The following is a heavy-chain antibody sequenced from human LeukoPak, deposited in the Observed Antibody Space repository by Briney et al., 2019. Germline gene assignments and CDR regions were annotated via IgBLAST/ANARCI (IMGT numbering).Heavy chain of an antibody. CDR3: ASLYGDYQGSDY. CDR1: GYTFTAYY. J-gene: IGHJ4*02. CDR2: INPNSGGT. D-gene: IGHD4-17*01. V-gene: IGHV1-2*02. Sequence: GASVKVSCKASGYTFTAYYMHWVRQAPGQGLEWMGWINPNSGGTNYAQRFQGRVTMTRYTSISTAYMELSRLRSDDTAVYYCASLYGDYQGSDYWGQGTLVTVSS.